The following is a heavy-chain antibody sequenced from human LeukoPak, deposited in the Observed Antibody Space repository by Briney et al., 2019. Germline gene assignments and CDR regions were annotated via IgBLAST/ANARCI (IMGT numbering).Heavy chain of an antibody. Sequence: ASVKVPCKASGYTFTSYYMHWVRQAPGQGLEWMGIINPSGGSTSYAQKFQGRVTMTRDTSTSTVYMELSSLRSEDTAVYYCARLRDGGNRRGYYFDYWGQGTLVTVSS. V-gene: IGHV1-46*01. D-gene: IGHD2-15*01. J-gene: IGHJ4*02. CDR3: ARLRDGGNRRGYYFDY. CDR1: GYTFTSYY. CDR2: INPSGGST.